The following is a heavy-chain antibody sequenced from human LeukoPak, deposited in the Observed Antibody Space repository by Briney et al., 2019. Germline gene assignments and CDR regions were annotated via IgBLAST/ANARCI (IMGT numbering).Heavy chain of an antibody. CDR3: AKEGYYDILTGYPDY. CDR2: IWYDGSNK. V-gene: IGHV3-33*06. Sequence: PGGPLRLSCAASGFTFSSYGMHWVRQAPGKGLEWVAVIWYDGSNKYYADSVKDRFTISRDNSKNTLYLQMNSLRAEDTAVYYCAKEGYYDILTGYPDYGGQGTLVTVSS. D-gene: IGHD3-9*01. CDR1: GFTFSSYG. J-gene: IGHJ4*02.